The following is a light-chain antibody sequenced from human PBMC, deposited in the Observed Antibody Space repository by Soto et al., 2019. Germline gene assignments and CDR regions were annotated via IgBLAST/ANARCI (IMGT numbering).Light chain of an antibody. CDR3: QQYASAPFS. V-gene: IGKV3-20*01. J-gene: IGKJ3*01. CDR1: HSINTIF. Sequence: EMVFTQSPGTLSFSPGDRATLSCRASHSINTIFLAWFQQKPGQAPRLLIYAASTRATGIPDRFSGSASETDFTLTINRLEPEDSAVYYCQQYASAPFSLGPGTKVDIK. CDR2: AAS.